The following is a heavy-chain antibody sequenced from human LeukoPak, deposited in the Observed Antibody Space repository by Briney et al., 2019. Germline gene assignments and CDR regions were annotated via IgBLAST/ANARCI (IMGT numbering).Heavy chain of an antibody. CDR2: ISAYNGNT. CDR1: GYTFTSYG. CDR3: ARILGYYYDSV. J-gene: IGHJ4*02. V-gene: IGHV1-18*01. D-gene: IGHD3-22*01. Sequence: ASVKVSCKASGYTFTSYGISWVRQAPGQGLEWMGWISAYNGNTNYAQKLQGRVTITADKSTSTAYMELSSLRSEDTAVYYCARILGYYYDSVWGQGTLVTVPS.